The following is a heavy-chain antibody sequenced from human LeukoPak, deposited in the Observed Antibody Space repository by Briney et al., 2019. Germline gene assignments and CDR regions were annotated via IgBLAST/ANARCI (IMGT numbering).Heavy chain of an antibody. D-gene: IGHD6-19*01. CDR2: IYWDDDK. Sequence: SGPTLVQPTQTLTLTCTLSGFSITTGGVGVGWVRQSPGKALEWLAVIYWDDDKRYSPSLRNRVTIAKDSSKNHMILIMRNMDPMDTATYYCAHRPPGKISGWDNCYFDTWSPGTLVTVSS. J-gene: IGHJ4*02. CDR3: AHRPPGKISGWDNCYFDT. V-gene: IGHV2-5*02. CDR1: GFSITTGGVG.